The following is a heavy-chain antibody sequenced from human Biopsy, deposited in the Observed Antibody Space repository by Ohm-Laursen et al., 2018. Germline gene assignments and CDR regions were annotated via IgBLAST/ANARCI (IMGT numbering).Heavy chain of an antibody. CDR1: GYAVTEFS. CDR2: FAPENGKT. Sequence: ASVKVSCKISGYAVTEFSMHWVRQAPGKGLEWMGGFAPENGKTIYAQKFQGRVTMTEDTSTDTAYMELSSLRSEDTAVYYCARDRGYYYYYGMDVWGQGTTVTVSS. D-gene: IGHD3-10*01. V-gene: IGHV1-24*01. CDR3: ARDRGYYYYYGMDV. J-gene: IGHJ6*02.